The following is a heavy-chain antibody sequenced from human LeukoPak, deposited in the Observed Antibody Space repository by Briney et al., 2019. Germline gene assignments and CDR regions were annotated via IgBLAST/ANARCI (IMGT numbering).Heavy chain of an antibody. D-gene: IGHD6-13*01. V-gene: IGHV1-69*13. Sequence: SLKVSCKASGGTFSSYAISWVRQAPGQGLEWMGGIIPIFGTANYAQKFQGRVTITADESTSTAYMELSSLRSEDMAVYYCARGYSSSWYFDYWGQGTLVTGSS. J-gene: IGHJ4*02. CDR3: ARGYSSSWYFDY. CDR2: IIPIFGTA. CDR1: GGTFSSYA.